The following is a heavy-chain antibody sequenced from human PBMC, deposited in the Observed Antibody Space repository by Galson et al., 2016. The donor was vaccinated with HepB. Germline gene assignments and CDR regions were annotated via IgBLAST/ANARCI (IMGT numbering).Heavy chain of an antibody. J-gene: IGHJ4*02. D-gene: IGHD1-1*01. CDR2: INHSGSS. CDR1: GGSFSDYY. CDR3: ARGRITGTSPLGY. Sequence: SETLSLTCAVYGGSFSDYYWTWIRQPPGKGLEWIGQINHSGSSNYTPSLRSRVSISVDMSKNQFSLKVTSVTAADTAVYYCARGRITGTSPLGYWGQGTLVTVST. V-gene: IGHV4-34*01.